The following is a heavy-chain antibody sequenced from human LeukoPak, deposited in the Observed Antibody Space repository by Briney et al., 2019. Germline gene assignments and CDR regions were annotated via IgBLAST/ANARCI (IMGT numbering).Heavy chain of an antibody. Sequence: GGSLRLSCAASGFTFSSYSMNWVRQAPGKGQEWVSYISSSGLTIYYADSVKGRFTISRDNAKNSLYLQMNSLRAEDTAVYYCVREMTTITTSEAFDIWGQGTMVTVSS. D-gene: IGHD4-11*01. CDR2: ISSSGLTI. V-gene: IGHV3-48*01. CDR3: VREMTTITTSEAFDI. J-gene: IGHJ3*02. CDR1: GFTFSSYS.